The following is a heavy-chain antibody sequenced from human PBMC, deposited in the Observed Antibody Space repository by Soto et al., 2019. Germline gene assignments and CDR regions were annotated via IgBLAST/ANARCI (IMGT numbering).Heavy chain of an antibody. V-gene: IGHV5-51*01. J-gene: IGHJ6*02. CDR2: IYPGDSDT. Sequence: PGESLKISCKGSGYSFTRYWIGWVRQMPGKGLEWMGIIYPGDSDTRYSPSFQGQVTISADKSISTAYLQWSSLKASDTAMYYCARQEQLEGYYYGMDVWGQGTTVTVSS. CDR1: GYSFTRYW. D-gene: IGHD6-6*01. CDR3: ARQEQLEGYYYGMDV.